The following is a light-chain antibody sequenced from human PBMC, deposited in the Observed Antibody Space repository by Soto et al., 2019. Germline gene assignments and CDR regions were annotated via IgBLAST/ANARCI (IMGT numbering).Light chain of an antibody. V-gene: IGKV3-11*01. CDR1: QSVGSY. J-gene: IGKJ5*01. CDR2: GAS. CDR3: QQRSNWPPL. Sequence: EIVLTQSPATLSLYPGERATLSCRASQSVGSYLVWYQQKPGQAPRLLIHGASSRATDIPARFSGSGSGTDFTLTISSLEPEDFAVYYCQQRSNWPPLFGQGTRLEIK.